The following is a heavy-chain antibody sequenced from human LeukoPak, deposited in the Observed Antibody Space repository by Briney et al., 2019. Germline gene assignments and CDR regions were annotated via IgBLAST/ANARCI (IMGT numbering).Heavy chain of an antibody. CDR3: ARWAAGIRTFDY. CDR2: IYYSGTT. J-gene: IGHJ4*02. Sequence: SETPSLTCTVSGGSINSYYWSWIRQPPGKGLEWIGYIYYSGTTNYNPSLKSRVTISVDASKNQFSLKLSSVTAADTAVYYCARWAAGIRTFDYWGQGTLVTVSS. V-gene: IGHV4-59*08. D-gene: IGHD3-10*01. CDR1: GGSINSYY.